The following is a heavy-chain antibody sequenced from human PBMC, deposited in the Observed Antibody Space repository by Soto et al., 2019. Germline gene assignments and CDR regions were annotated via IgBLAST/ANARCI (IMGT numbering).Heavy chain of an antibody. J-gene: IGHJ4*02. V-gene: IGHV1-46*01. CDR3: ARDFQVAEAGPRRDYFDY. Sequence: ASVKVSCKASGYTFTSYYMHWVRQAPGQGLEWMGIINPSGGSTSYAQKFQGRVTMTRDTSTSTVYMELSSLRSEDTAVYYCARDFQVAEAGPRRDYFDYWGQGTLVTVSS. D-gene: IGHD6-13*01. CDR1: GYTFTSYY. CDR2: INPSGGST.